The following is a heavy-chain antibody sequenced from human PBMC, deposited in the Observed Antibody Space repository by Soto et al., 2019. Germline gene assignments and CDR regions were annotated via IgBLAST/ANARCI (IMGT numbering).Heavy chain of an antibody. CDR2: IDWDDDK. D-gene: IGHD3-3*01. CDR3: ARSLASYYDFWSGYYPYGMDV. Sequence: SGPTLVNPTQTLTLTCTLAGFSLSTSVMSVSWIRQPPGKALEWLARIDWDDDKYYSTSLKTRLTISKDTSKNQVVLTMTNMDPVDTATYYCARSLASYYDFWSGYYPYGMDVWGQGT. CDR1: GFSLSTSVMS. J-gene: IGHJ6*02. V-gene: IGHV2-70*11.